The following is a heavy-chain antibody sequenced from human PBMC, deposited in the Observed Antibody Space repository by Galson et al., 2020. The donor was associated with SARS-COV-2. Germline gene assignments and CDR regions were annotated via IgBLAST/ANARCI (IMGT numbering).Heavy chain of an antibody. J-gene: IGHJ5*02. Sequence: SQTLSLTCVVSNFSITSDSYWGWIRQPPGKGLEWIGSINHSGNTHQNPSLKSRVSLSLDTSQNQFSLKLTSVTAADTAVYYCARHLEIWFGKLSSFSWFDPWGQGTLVSVSS. D-gene: IGHD3-10*01. V-gene: IGHV4-38-2*01. CDR2: INHSGNT. CDR1: NFSITSDSY. CDR3: ARHLEIWFGKLSSFSWFDP.